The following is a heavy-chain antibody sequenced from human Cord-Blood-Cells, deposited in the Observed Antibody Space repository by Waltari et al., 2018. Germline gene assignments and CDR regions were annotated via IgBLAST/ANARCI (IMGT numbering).Heavy chain of an antibody. CDR1: GGSISSYY. Sequence: QVQLQESGPGLVKPSETLSLTCTVSGGSISSYYWSWLRPPAGKGLAWIGRSYTSGSTNYNPSLKSRVTMSVDTSKNQFSLKLSSVTAADTAVYYCARDNKYCSSTSCYQDYWGQGTLVTVSS. D-gene: IGHD2-2*01. J-gene: IGHJ4*02. CDR2: SYTSGST. V-gene: IGHV4-4*07. CDR3: ARDNKYCSSTSCYQDY.